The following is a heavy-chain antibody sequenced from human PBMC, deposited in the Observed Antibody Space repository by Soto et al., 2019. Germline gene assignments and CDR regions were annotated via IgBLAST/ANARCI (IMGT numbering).Heavy chain of an antibody. CDR2: MNPNSGNT. Sequence: QVQLVQSGAEVKKPGASVKVSCKASGYTFTSYDINWVQQATGQGLEWMGWMNPNSGNTGYAQKFQGRVTMTRNTSISTAYMELSSLRSEDTAVFYCARERSSGWYVDYWGQGTLVTVSS. CDR3: ARERSSGWYVDY. V-gene: IGHV1-8*01. J-gene: IGHJ4*02. CDR1: GYTFTSYD. D-gene: IGHD6-19*01.